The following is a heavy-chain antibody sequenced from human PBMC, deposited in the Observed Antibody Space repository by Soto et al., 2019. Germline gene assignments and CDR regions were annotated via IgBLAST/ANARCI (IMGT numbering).Heavy chain of an antibody. CDR3: TTWGTFLTGYGR. J-gene: IGHJ4*02. CDR1: GFTFTNAW. V-gene: IGHV3-15*01. CDR2: IKSTVDGGTT. Sequence: EVQLVESGGGLIKPGGSLRLSCAASGFTFTNAWMNWVRQAPGKGLEWVGRIKSTVDGGTTDFPAPVKGRFTISRDDSKHTLYLQMNSLTTEDTAVYYCTTWGTFLTGYGRWGQGTLVTVSS. D-gene: IGHD3-9*01.